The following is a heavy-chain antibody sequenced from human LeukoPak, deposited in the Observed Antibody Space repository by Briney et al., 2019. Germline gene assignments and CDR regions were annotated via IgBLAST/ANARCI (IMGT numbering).Heavy chain of an antibody. V-gene: IGHV1-8*01. CDR3: ARGLRRCSSTSCEYYFDY. D-gene: IGHD2-2*01. J-gene: IGHJ4*02. CDR1: GYTFTSYD. CDR2: MNPNSGNT. Sequence: ASVKVSCKASGYTFTSYDINWVRQATGQGLEWMGWMNPNSGNTGYAQKFQGRVTMTRNTSISTAYMELSSLRSEDTAVYYCARGLRRCSSTSCEYYFDYWGQGTLVTVSS.